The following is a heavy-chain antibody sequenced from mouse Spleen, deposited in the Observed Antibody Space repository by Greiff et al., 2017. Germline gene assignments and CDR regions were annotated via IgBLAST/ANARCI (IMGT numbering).Heavy chain of an antibody. Sequence: EVMLVESGGGLVQPGGSLNLSCAASGFDFSRYWMSWARQAPGKGQEWIGEINPGSSTINYTPSLKDKFIISRDNAKNTLYLQMSKVRSEDTALYYCARLVYFYAMDYWGQGTSVTVST. J-gene: IGHJ4*01. CDR1: GFDFSRYW. CDR3: ARLVYFYAMDY. V-gene: IGHV4-2*02. CDR2: INPGSSTI.